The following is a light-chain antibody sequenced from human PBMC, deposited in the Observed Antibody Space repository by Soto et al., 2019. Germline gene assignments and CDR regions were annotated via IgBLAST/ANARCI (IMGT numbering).Light chain of an antibody. Sequence: QSALTQPASVTGSPGQSITISCTGTRSDVGSFHLVSWYQQHPGEAPKLMIYEASKRPSGVSDRFSGSKSGTTASLTISGLQAEDEADYYCCSYAGSSTYVFGTGTKLTVL. J-gene: IGLJ1*01. V-gene: IGLV2-23*01. CDR2: EAS. CDR1: RSDVGSFHL. CDR3: CSYAGSSTYV.